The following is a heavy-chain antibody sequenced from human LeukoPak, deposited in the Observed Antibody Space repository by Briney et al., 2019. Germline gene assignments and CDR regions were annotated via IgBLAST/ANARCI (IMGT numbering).Heavy chain of an antibody. CDR3: ARDVRGSGWFLDY. J-gene: IGHJ4*02. CDR1: GGSISSYY. CDR2: IYYSGST. V-gene: IGHV4-59*01. Sequence: SETLSLTRTVSGGSISSYYWSWIRQSPGRGLEWIGYIYYSGSTNYNPSLKSRVTISVDTSKNQFSLKLSSVTAADTAVYYCARDVRGSGWFLDYWGQGTLVTVSS. D-gene: IGHD6-19*01.